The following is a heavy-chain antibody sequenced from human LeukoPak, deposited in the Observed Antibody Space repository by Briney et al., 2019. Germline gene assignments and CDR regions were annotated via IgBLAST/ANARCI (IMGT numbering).Heavy chain of an antibody. V-gene: IGHV1-8*03. D-gene: IGHD2-2*01. Sequence: ASVKVSYKASGYTFTSYDNNWVRQATGQGREWMVWMHTNSGNTGYAHKFQGRVTITRNTSISTAYMELSSLRSEDTAVYYCAKGPGPLDCSSTSCPIDYWGQGTLVTVSS. CDR1: GYTFTSYD. CDR3: AKGPGPLDCSSTSCPIDY. CDR2: MHTNSGNT. J-gene: IGHJ4*02.